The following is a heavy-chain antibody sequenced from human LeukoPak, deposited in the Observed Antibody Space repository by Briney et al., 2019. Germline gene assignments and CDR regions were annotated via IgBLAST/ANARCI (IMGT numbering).Heavy chain of an antibody. CDR3: AREYGDLYYGMDV. CDR2: INSNSGGT. D-gene: IGHD4-17*01. J-gene: IGHJ6*02. V-gene: IGHV1-2*02. Sequence: GASVKVSCKASGYTFTGYYMHWVRQAPGQGLEWMGWINSNSGGTNYAQKLQGRVTMTRDTSISTAYMELSRLRSDDTAVYYCAREYGDLYYGMDVWGQGTTVTVSS. CDR1: GYTFTGYY.